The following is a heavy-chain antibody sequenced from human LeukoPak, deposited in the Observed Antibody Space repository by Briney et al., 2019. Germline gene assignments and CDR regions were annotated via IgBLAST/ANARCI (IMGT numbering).Heavy chain of an antibody. CDR2: ISGSGGST. CDR1: GFTFSSYG. CDR3: ARETHSFDY. J-gene: IGHJ4*02. V-gene: IGHV3-23*01. Sequence: PGGSLRLSCAASGFTFSSYGMNWVRQAPGRGLEWVSGISGSGGSTYYADSVKGRFTISRDNSKNTLYLQMNSLRAEDTAVYYCARETHSFDYWGQGTLVTVSS.